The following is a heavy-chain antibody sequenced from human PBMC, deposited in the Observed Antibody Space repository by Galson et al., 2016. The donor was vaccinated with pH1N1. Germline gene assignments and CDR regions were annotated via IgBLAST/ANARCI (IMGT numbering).Heavy chain of an antibody. CDR2: INTKTGNP. V-gene: IGHV7-4-1*02. CDR3: ARETPSPSPTVLRYFDWSRGLSAFDM. J-gene: IGHJ3*02. CDR1: GFTFSNHG. Sequence: SVKVSCKASGFTFSNHGINWVRQAPGQGLEWMGWINTKTGNPTYAQGFTGRFVFYLDTSVNTAYLQINSLKADDTAVYYCARETPSPSPTVLRYFDWSRGLSAFDMWGRGTLVTVSS. D-gene: IGHD3-9*01.